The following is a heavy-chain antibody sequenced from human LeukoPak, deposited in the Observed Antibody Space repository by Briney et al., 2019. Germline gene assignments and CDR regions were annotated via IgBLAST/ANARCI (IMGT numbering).Heavy chain of an antibody. CDR1: GGSISSYY. CDR3: ATYCSGGSWDGGGGLSDDY. V-gene: IGHV4-4*07. CDR2: TYTSGST. J-gene: IGHJ4*02. Sequence: PSETLSLTCTVSGGSISSYYWSWIRQPAGKGLEWIGRTYTSGSTNYNPSLKRRVTMSVDTSKNQSSLKLSSVTAADTAVYYCATYCSGGSWDGGGGLSDDYWGQGTLVTVSS. D-gene: IGHD2-15*01.